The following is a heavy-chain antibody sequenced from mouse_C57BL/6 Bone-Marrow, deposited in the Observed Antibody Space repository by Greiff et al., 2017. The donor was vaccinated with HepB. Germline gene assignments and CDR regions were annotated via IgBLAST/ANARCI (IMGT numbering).Heavy chain of an antibody. CDR2: IDPENGDT. Sequence: VQLQQSGAELVRPGASVKLSCTASGFNIKDDYMHWVKQRPEQGLEWIGWIDPENGDTEYASKFQGKATITADTSSNTAYLQLRSLTSEDTAVYYCTTEGYGYDCWFAYWGQGTLVTVSA. J-gene: IGHJ3*01. V-gene: IGHV14-4*01. CDR3: TTEGYGYDCWFAY. CDR1: GFNIKDDY. D-gene: IGHD2-2*01.